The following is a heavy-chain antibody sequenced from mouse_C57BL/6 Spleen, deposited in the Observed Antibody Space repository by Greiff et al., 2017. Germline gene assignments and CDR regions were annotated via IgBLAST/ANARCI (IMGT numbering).Heavy chain of an antibody. Sequence: VQLQQSGPELVKPGASVKMSCKASGYTFTDYNMHWVKQSHGKSLEWIGYINPNNGGTSYNQKFKGKATLTVNNSSSTAYMELRSLTSEDSAVYYCARSGNYYGSSHWYFDVWGTGTTVTVSS. CDR3: ARSGNYYGSSHWYFDV. CDR1: GYTFTDYN. D-gene: IGHD1-1*01. CDR2: INPNNGGT. J-gene: IGHJ1*03. V-gene: IGHV1-22*01.